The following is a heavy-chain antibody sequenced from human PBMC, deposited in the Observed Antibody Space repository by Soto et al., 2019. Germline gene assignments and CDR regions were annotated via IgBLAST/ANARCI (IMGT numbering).Heavy chain of an antibody. CDR1: GYTFTDYY. CDR2: INPNSGAT. D-gene: IGHD2-2*02. CDR3: AKDQGGYMVSGMDV. Sequence: ASVKVSCKASGYTFTDYYIYWLRQAPGHGLEWMGWINPNSGATNYAHNFQGRVTMTRDTSIRAAYMELSRLSSDDTAVYYCAKDQGGYMVSGMDVWGQGTTLTVSS. V-gene: IGHV1-2*02. J-gene: IGHJ6*02.